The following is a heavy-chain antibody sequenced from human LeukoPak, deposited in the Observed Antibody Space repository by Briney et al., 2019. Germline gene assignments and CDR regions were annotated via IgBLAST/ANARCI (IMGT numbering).Heavy chain of an antibody. V-gene: IGHV3-66*01. J-gene: IGHJ1*01. CDR1: GLIVGSKY. Sequence: PGGSLRLFCGASGLIVGSKYMSWVRQAPGKGLEWVSIIYSGGSTYYADSVKDRFTISRDNSKNTLYLQLNSLRAEDTAVYYCARDPQAQHWGQGTLVTVSS. CDR2: IYSGGST. CDR3: ARDPQAQH.